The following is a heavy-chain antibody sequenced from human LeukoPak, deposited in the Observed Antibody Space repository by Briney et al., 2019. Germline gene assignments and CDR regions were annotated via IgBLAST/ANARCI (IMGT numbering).Heavy chain of an antibody. V-gene: IGHV1-18*01. Sequence: ASVKVSCKASGYTFTSYGISWVRQAPGQGLEWMGWISAYNGNTNYAQKLQGRVTMTTDTSTSTAYMELRSLRSDDTAVYYCARDQSITGELLRDWFDPWGQGTLVTVSS. CDR2: ISAYNGNT. J-gene: IGHJ5*02. CDR1: GYTFTSYG. D-gene: IGHD1-26*01. CDR3: ARDQSITGELLRDWFDP.